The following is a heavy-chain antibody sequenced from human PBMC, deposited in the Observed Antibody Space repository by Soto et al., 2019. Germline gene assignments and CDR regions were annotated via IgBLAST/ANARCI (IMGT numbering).Heavy chain of an antibody. CDR3: SRDKGISVVGFFRKDPYFGLDV. V-gene: IGHV4-39*02. J-gene: IGHJ6*02. D-gene: IGHD6-19*01. Sequence: QLKESGPGQVSPSETLSLTCSVSGASIDDRGHHWSWLRRSPGRGLEWLGSVYHDGTNYYNPSLKSRVSVSVDTSKNQFSLKLASVTAAVTAVYYCSRDKGISVVGFFRKDPYFGLDVWAPGTTVTVSS. CDR2: VYHDGTN. CDR1: GASIDDRGHH.